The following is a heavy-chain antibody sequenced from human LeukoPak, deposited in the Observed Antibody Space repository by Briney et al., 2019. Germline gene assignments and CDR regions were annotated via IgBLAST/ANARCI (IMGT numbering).Heavy chain of an antibody. Sequence: SETLSLTCTVSGGSISSYYWSWIRQPPGKGLEWIGYIYYSGSTNYNPSLKSRVTISVDTSKNQFSLKLSSVTAADTAVYYCARNLVVGATNYYYYGTDVWGQGTTVTVSS. V-gene: IGHV4-59*01. J-gene: IGHJ6*02. CDR1: GGSISSYY. CDR3: ARNLVVGATNYYYYGTDV. CDR2: IYYSGST. D-gene: IGHD2-15*01.